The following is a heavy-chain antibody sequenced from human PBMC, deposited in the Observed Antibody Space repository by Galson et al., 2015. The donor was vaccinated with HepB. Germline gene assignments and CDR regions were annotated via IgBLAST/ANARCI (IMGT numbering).Heavy chain of an antibody. CDR1: GYTFTSYD. J-gene: IGHJ5*02. D-gene: IGHD2-2*01. CDR2: MNPNSGNT. CDR3: ARGVGYCSSTSCYRWFDP. Sequence: SVKVSCKASGYTFTSYDINWVRQATGQGLEWMGWMNPNSGNTGYAQKFQGRVTMTRNTSISTAYMELSSLRSEDTAVYYCARGVGYCSSTSCYRWFDPWGQGTLVTVSS. V-gene: IGHV1-8*01.